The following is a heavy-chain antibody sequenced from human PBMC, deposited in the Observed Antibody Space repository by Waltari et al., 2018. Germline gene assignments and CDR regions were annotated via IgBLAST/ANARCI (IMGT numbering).Heavy chain of an antibody. CDR1: GGTFSSYA. V-gene: IGHV1-69*01. Sequence: QVQLVQSGAEVKKPGSSVKVSCKASGGTFSSYAISRVPQATGQGLEWRGGILPIFGTANYAKKFQGRVTITADESTSTAYMELSSLRSEDTAVYYCARVRDYGDYVTEYYFDYWGQGTLVTVSS. CDR2: ILPIFGTA. D-gene: IGHD4-17*01. J-gene: IGHJ4*02. CDR3: ARVRDYGDYVTEYYFDY.